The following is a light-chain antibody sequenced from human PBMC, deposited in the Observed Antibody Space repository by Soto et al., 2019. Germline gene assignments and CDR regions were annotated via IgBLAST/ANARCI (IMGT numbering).Light chain of an antibody. J-gene: IGKJ4*01. Sequence: DIQMTQSPSSLSASIGDRVTITCQASQDISNLLNWYQQKPGKAPKLLIYYASNLETGVPSRFSGIGAGTDFTLTISSLQPEDLATYYCQQCDNVPLTFGGGTRVEIK. CDR3: QQCDNVPLT. V-gene: IGKV1-33*01. CDR1: QDISNL. CDR2: YAS.